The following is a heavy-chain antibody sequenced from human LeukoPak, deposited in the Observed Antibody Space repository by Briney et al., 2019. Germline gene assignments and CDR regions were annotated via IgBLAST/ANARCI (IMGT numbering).Heavy chain of an antibody. D-gene: IGHD3-22*01. Sequence: ASVRVSCKASGYTFTSYDINWVRQATGQGLEWMGWMNPNSGNTGYAQKFQGRVTMTRNTSISTAYMELSSLRSEDTAVYYCARDPYYYDSSASSFDYWGQGTLVTVPS. J-gene: IGHJ4*02. CDR1: GYTFTSYD. CDR3: ARDPYYYDSSASSFDY. V-gene: IGHV1-8*01. CDR2: MNPNSGNT.